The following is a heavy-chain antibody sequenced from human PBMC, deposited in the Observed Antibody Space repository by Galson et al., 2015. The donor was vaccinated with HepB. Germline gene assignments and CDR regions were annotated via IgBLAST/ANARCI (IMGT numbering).Heavy chain of an antibody. D-gene: IGHD5-12*01. CDR2: ISGDGRST. CDR1: GFSFSTYA. J-gene: IGHJ4*02. V-gene: IGHV3-23*01. Sequence: SLRLSCAASGFSFSTYAMSWVRQAPGKGLEWVSTISGDGRSTYHADSVKGRFTISRDNSKNSLYLQMKSLRAEDTALYYCAKHIIVAVPGDYWGQGTLVTVSS. CDR3: AKHIIVAVPGDY.